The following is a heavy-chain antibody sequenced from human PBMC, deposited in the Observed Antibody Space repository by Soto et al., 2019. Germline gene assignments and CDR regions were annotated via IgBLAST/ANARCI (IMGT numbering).Heavy chain of an antibody. V-gene: IGHV4-59*01. CDR1: GGSISSYY. CDR2: IYYSGST. CDR3: ARVETYYYDTSGYGRDAFDI. D-gene: IGHD3-22*01. J-gene: IGHJ3*02. Sequence: SETLSLTCTVSGGSISSYYWSWIRQPPGKGLECIGYIYYSGSTNYNPSLKSRVTISVDTSKNQFSLKLSSVTAADTAIYYCARVETYYYDTSGYGRDAFDIWGQGKMVTVSS.